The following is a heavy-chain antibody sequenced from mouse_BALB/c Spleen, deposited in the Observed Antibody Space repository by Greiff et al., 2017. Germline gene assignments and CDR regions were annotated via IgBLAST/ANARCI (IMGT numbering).Heavy chain of an antibody. Sequence: EVKLLESGPGLVKPSQSLSLTCTVTGYSITSDYAWNWIRQFPGNKLEWMGYISYSGSTSYNPSLKSRISITRDTSKNQFFLQLNSVTTEDTATYYCARYGNYYAMDYWGQGTSVTVSS. J-gene: IGHJ4*01. CDR3: ARYGNYYAMDY. V-gene: IGHV3-2*02. D-gene: IGHD2-1*01. CDR2: ISYSGST. CDR1: GYSITSDYA.